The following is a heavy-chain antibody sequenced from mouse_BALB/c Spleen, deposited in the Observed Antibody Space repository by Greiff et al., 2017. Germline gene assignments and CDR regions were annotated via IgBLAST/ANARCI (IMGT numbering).Heavy chain of an antibody. D-gene: IGHD2-4*01. J-gene: IGHJ4*01. V-gene: IGHV1S22*01. CDR2: IYPGSGST. CDR3: SIYYDYPYAMDY. Sequence: LQQPGSELVRPGASVKLSCKASGYTFTSYWMHWVKQRHGQGLEWIGNIYPGSGSTNYDEKFKSKGTLTVDTSSSTAYMHLSSLTSEDSAVYYCSIYYDYPYAMDYWGQGTSVTVSS. CDR1: GYTFTSYW.